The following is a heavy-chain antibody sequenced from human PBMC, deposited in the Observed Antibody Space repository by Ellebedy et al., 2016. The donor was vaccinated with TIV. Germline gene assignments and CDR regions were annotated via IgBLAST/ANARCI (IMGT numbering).Heavy chain of an antibody. V-gene: IGHV3-66*01. CDR1: GFTVSDNY. D-gene: IGHD1-26*01. CDR2: IDSSGST. CDR3: ARAPNHSSGTKYYFDY. Sequence: GESLKISCAASGFTVSDNYLSWVRQAPGKGLDWVPVIDSSGSTQYADSVKGRFFISRDNSKNTLFLDMNSLRAEDTAAYYCARAPNHSSGTKYYFDYWGQGTLVTVSS. J-gene: IGHJ4*02.